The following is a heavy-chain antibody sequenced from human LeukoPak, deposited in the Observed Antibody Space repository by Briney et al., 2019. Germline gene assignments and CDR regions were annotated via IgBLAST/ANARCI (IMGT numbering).Heavy chain of an antibody. CDR2: TYYRSKWYY. CDR3: AREPIYCTNGVCYHRFDY. CDR1: GDSVSSNSAA. V-gene: IGHV6-1*01. J-gene: IGHJ4*02. D-gene: IGHD2-8*01. Sequence: SQTLSLTCAISGDSVSSNSAAWNWIRQSPSRGLEWLGRTYYRSKWYYDYAVSVKSRITINPDTSKNQFSLHLNSVTPEDTAMYYCAREPIYCTNGVCYHRFDYWGQGTLVTVSS.